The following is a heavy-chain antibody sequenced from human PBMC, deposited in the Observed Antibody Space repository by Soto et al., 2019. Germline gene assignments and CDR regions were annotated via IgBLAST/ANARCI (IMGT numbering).Heavy chain of an antibody. CDR2: IHSSGST. Sequence: SETLSLTCTVSGGSFSTYFWSWIRQAPGRRLEWIGYIHSSGSTFYNPSLNSRVTISVDTSKNQFSLTLSSVTAADTAMYYCARSRFSYGRFVSWGQGTLVTVSS. J-gene: IGHJ4*02. CDR3: ARSRFSYGRFVS. D-gene: IGHD5-18*01. V-gene: IGHV4-59*01. CDR1: GGSFSTYF.